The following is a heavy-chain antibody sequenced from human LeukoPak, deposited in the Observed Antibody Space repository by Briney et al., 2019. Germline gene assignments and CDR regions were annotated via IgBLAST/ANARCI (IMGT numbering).Heavy chain of an antibody. D-gene: IGHD6-13*01. CDR2: THYSGST. CDR1: GDSINNYY. Sequence: PSETLSLTCTVSGDSINNYYWSWIRQAPGKGLEYIGYTHYSGSTNYNPSLKSRVTISIDTSKSQFSLKLISVTAADTAVYYCARFAVASGAADWGQGNLVTVSS. CDR3: ARFAVASGAAD. J-gene: IGHJ4*02. V-gene: IGHV4-59*08.